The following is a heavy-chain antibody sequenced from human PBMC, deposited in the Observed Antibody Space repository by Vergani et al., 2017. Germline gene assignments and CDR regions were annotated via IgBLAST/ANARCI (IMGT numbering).Heavy chain of an antibody. V-gene: IGHV3-21*01. Sequence: VQLVESGGGLVKPGGSLRLSCAASGFTFSSYSMNWVRQAPGKGLEWVSSISSSSSYIYYADSVKGRFTISRDNAKNSLYLQMNSLRAEDTAVYYCARVAWSAAEPFDYWGQGTLVTVSS. CDR1: GFTFSSYS. D-gene: IGHD2-2*01. CDR2: ISSSSSYI. CDR3: ARVAWSAAEPFDY. J-gene: IGHJ4*02.